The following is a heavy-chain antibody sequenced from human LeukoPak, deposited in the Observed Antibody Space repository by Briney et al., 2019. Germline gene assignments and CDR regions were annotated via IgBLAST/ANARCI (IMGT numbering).Heavy chain of an antibody. V-gene: IGHV3-21*04. CDR3: ARVATWTYFDY. D-gene: IGHD3/OR15-3a*01. CDR1: GFTFSSYG. Sequence: GGTLRLSCAASGFTFSSYGMNWVRQAPGKGLEWVSSISSSSSYIYYADSVKGRFTISRDNAKNSLYLQMNSLRAEDTAVYYCARVATWTYFDYWGQGTLVTVSS. J-gene: IGHJ4*02. CDR2: ISSSSSYI.